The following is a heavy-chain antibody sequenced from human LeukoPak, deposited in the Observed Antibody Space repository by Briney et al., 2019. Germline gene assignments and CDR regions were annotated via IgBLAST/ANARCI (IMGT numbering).Heavy chain of an antibody. J-gene: IGHJ4*02. CDR2: INQDGSQK. V-gene: IGHV3-7*03. D-gene: IGHD4-17*01. CDR3: ARDWFDGDYDRFDY. Sequence: GASLRLSCVASGFTFSTYAMTWVRQAPGKGLEGVANINQDGSQKFSVDSVKGRFTISRDNAKNSLSLQMNSLRVEDTAVYYCARDWFDGDYDRFDYWGQGSLVTVSS. CDR1: GFTFSTYA.